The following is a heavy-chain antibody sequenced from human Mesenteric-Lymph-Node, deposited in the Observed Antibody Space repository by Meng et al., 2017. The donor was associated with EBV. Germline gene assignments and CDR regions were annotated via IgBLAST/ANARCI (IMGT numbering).Heavy chain of an antibody. Sequence: QVQLVQSGAEVKKPGASVKVSCKASGYTFTTYYLHWVRQAPGQGLEWMGRINPNSDGTNYAQNFQGRVTMTRDTSISTAYMELSRLRSDDTAVYYCALLWFGEFHDYWGQGTLVTVSS. V-gene: IGHV1-2*06. J-gene: IGHJ4*02. CDR2: INPNSDGT. D-gene: IGHD3-10*01. CDR3: ALLWFGEFHDY. CDR1: GYTFTTYY.